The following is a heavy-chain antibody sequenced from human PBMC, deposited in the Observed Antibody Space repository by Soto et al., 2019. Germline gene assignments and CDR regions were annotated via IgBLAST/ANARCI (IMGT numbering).Heavy chain of an antibody. Sequence: GGSLRLSCAASGFTVSSVYMSWVRQAPGKGLGWVSVIYSGGSTYYADSVKGRFTISRDNSKNTLYLQMNSLRAEDTAVYYCARDRVESGYPEYFQHWGQGTLVTVSS. D-gene: IGHD3-22*01. CDR2: IYSGGST. CDR1: GFTVSSVY. CDR3: ARDRVESGYPEYFQH. J-gene: IGHJ1*01. V-gene: IGHV3-53*01.